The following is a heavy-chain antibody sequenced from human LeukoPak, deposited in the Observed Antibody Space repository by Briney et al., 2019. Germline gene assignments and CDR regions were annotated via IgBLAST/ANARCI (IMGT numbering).Heavy chain of an antibody. CDR1: GFTVSSNY. J-gene: IGHJ4*02. Sequence: GGSLRLSCAASGFTVSSNYMSWVRQAPGRGLGWVSVIYTGGTTYNADSVKGRFTISRDNSKNTLYLQMNSLRAEDTAVYYCARVAAAGKYYFDYWGQGTLVTVSS. CDR2: IYTGGTT. D-gene: IGHD6-13*01. CDR3: ARVAAAGKYYFDY. V-gene: IGHV3-53*01.